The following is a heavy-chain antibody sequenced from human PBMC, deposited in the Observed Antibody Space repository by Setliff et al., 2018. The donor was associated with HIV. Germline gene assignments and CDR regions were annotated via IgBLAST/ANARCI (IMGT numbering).Heavy chain of an antibody. CDR1: GGSFSCYY. D-gene: IGHD3-16*01. V-gene: IGHV4-34*01. CDR3: ARGGAVSADFDS. Sequence: SETLSLTCAVYGGSFSCYYWSWIRQPPGKGLEWIGEINHSGSTNYTPSLKSRLTISVDTSKNQFSLSLNSVTAADTAVYFCARGGAVSADFDSWGQGTLVTVSS. CDR2: INHSGST. J-gene: IGHJ5*01.